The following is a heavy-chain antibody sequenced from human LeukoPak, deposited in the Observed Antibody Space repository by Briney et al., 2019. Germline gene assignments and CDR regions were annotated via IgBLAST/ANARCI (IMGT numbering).Heavy chain of an antibody. Sequence: ASVKVSFKASGYTFTSYGISWVRQAPGQGLEWMGWISAYNGNTNYAQKLQGRVTMTTDTSTSTAYMELRSLRSDDTAAYYCARTPETYYDFWSGYSKRNYYYYGMDVWGQGTTVTVSS. CDR3: ARTPETYYDFWSGYSKRNYYYYGMDV. V-gene: IGHV1-18*01. J-gene: IGHJ6*02. CDR1: GYTFTSYG. D-gene: IGHD3-3*01. CDR2: ISAYNGNT.